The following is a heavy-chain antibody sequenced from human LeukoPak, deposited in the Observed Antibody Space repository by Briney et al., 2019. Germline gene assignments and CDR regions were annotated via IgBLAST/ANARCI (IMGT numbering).Heavy chain of an antibody. Sequence: SETLSLTCTVSGGPISTYYWSWIRQPPGKGLEWIGYIYYSGSTNYNPSLKSRVTISVDTSKNQFSLKLSSVTAADTAVYYCARHVSAVYYFDYWGQGTLVTVSS. CDR3: ARHVSAVYYFDY. J-gene: IGHJ4*02. V-gene: IGHV4-59*08. CDR1: GGPISTYY. CDR2: IYYSGST.